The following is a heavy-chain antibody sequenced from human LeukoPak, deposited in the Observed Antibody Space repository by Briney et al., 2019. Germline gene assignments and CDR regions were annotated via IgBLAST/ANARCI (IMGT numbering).Heavy chain of an antibody. J-gene: IGHJ3*02. Sequence: SETLSLTCTGSGGSISSYFWSWIRQPPGKGLEWIGYIYYSGSTNYNPSLKSRVTISVDTSNNKFSLKLSSVTAADTAVYYCARDREMATTKAFDIWGQGTVVTVSS. CDR1: GGSISSYF. CDR2: IYYSGST. CDR3: ARDREMATTKAFDI. D-gene: IGHD5-24*01. V-gene: IGHV4-59*01.